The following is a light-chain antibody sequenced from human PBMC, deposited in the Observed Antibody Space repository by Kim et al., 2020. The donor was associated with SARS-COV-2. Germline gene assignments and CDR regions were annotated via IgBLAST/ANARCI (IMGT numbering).Light chain of an antibody. V-gene: IGKV1-39*01. J-gene: IGKJ4*01. CDR2: AAS. CDR1: QSINSY. CDR3: QQSYSTPLT. Sequence: DIQMTQSPSSLSASVGDRVTISCRASQSINSYLNWYQQKPGKAPKLLIYAASSLQSGVPSRFSGSGSGTDFTLTISSLQPEDFATYYCQQSYSTPLTFGEVTKVDIK.